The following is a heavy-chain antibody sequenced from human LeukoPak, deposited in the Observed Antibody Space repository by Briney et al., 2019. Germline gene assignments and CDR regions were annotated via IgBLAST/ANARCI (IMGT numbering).Heavy chain of an antibody. J-gene: IGHJ4*02. V-gene: IGHV4-30-4*08. D-gene: IGHD3-10*01. CDR1: GGSISSGDYY. CDR3: ARVGGSGSYYSVFDY. CDR2: IYYSGST. Sequence: PSQTLSLTCTVSGGSISSGDYYWSWIRQPPGKGLEWIGYIYYSGSTYYNPSLKSRVTISVDTSKNQFSLKLSSVTAADTAVYYCARVGGSGSYYSVFDYWGQGTLVAVSS.